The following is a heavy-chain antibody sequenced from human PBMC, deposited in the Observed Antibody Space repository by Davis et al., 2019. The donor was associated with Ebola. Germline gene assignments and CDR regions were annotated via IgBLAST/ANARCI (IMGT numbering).Heavy chain of an antibody. CDR2: IYYSGST. V-gene: IGHV4-61*01. CDR1: GGSVSSGSYY. J-gene: IGHJ2*01. CDR3: ASSILWFGYFDL. Sequence: PSETLSLTCTVSGGSVSSGSYYWSWIRQPPGQGLEWSGYIYYSGSTNYNPSLKSRVTISVDTSKNQFSLKLSPVTAADTAVYYCASSILWFGYFDLWGRGTLVTVSS. D-gene: IGHD2-21*01.